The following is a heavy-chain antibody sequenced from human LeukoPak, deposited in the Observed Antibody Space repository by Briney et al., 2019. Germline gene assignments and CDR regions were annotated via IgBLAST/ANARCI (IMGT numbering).Heavy chain of an antibody. D-gene: IGHD5-18*01. J-gene: IGHJ6*02. CDR3: SRLGYSYGLYYGMDV. V-gene: IGHV6-1*01. CDR1: GHRVSSNSAV. CDR2: TYYRSKWYN. Sequence: SPTLSLTCAISGHRVSSNSAVWNWIRQSPSRGLEWLGRTYYRSKWYNDYAVSVKSRITINPDTSKNQFSLQLNSVTPEDTAVYYCSRLGYSYGLYYGMDVWGQGTTVTVSS.